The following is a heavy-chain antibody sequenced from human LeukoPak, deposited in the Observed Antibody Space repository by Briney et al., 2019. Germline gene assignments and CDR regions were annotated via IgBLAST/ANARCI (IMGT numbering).Heavy chain of an antibody. Sequence: SETLSLTCAVYGRSFSGYYWSWIRQPPGKGLEWIGEINHSGSTNYNPSLKSRVTISVDTSKNQFSLKLSSVTAADTAVYYCARGTLDYWGQGTLVTVSS. CDR3: ARGTLDY. V-gene: IGHV4-34*01. CDR1: GRSFSGYY. CDR2: INHSGST. J-gene: IGHJ4*02.